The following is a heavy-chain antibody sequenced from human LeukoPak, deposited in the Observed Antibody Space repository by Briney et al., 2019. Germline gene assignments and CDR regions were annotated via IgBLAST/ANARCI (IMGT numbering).Heavy chain of an antibody. CDR2: MYYSGSP. Sequence: SETLSLTCTVSGDSMTLYYWSWIRQSPGKGLEWIGNMYYSGSPDYNPSLKSRVTISIDTSKNQFSLRLTSVTAADTAVYYCARWCPYFYDSSGYVDYWGQGTLVTVSS. CDR3: ARWCPYFYDSSGYVDY. J-gene: IGHJ4*02. CDR1: GDSMTLYY. V-gene: IGHV4-59*01. D-gene: IGHD3-22*01.